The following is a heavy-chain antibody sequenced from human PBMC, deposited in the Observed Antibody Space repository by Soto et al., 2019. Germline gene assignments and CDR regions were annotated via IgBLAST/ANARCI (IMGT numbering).Heavy chain of an antibody. CDR1: GFTFNTFG. CDR3: AESPNFYCSSYHCYKYYFDY. Sequence: QEQLMESGGGVVLPGRSLRLSCAASGFTFNTFGMHWVRQAPGKGLEWVAVISYDGSDKYYSDSVRGRFTISRDNSMNTLYLQMNSLRTEDTAVYYCAESPNFYCSSYHCYKYYFDYWGQGTLVTVSS. J-gene: IGHJ4*02. D-gene: IGHD2-2*01. CDR2: ISYDGSDK. V-gene: IGHV3-30*18.